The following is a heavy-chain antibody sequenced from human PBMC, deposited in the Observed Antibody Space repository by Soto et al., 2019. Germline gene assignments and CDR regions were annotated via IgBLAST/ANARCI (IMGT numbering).Heavy chain of an antibody. CDR1: GYSFTSYW. Sequence: GESLKISCKGSGYSFTSYWISWVRQMPGEGLEWMGRIDPSDSYTNYSPSFQGHVTISADKSISTAYLQWSSLKASDTAMYYCARVVPAPIDYYGMDVWGQGTTVTVSS. CDR3: ARVVPAPIDYYGMDV. D-gene: IGHD2-2*01. CDR2: IDPSDSYT. J-gene: IGHJ6*02. V-gene: IGHV5-10-1*01.